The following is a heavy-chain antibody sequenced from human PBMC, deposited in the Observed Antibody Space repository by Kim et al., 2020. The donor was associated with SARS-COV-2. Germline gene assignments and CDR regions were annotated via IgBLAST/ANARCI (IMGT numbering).Heavy chain of an antibody. V-gene: IGHV3-21*01. D-gene: IGHD2-2*01. Sequence: ADAVTGRFTNSRDNTKNSLDLQMNSLRAEDTAVYYCARDGSSTSWGNWFDPWGQGTLVTVSS. CDR3: ARDGSSTSWGNWFDP. J-gene: IGHJ5*02.